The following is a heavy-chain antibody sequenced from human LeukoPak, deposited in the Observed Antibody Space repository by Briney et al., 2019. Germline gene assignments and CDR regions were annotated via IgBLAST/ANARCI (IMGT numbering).Heavy chain of an antibody. Sequence: SETLSLTCTVSGGSISSSSYYWGWLRQPPGKGLEWIGSIYYSGSTYYNPSLKSRVTISVDTSKNQFSLKLSSVTAADTAVYYCARHYYDSSGRTSPFDYWGQGTLVTVSS. CDR1: GGSISSSSYY. CDR2: IYYSGST. J-gene: IGHJ4*02. D-gene: IGHD3-22*01. CDR3: ARHYYDSSGRTSPFDY. V-gene: IGHV4-39*01.